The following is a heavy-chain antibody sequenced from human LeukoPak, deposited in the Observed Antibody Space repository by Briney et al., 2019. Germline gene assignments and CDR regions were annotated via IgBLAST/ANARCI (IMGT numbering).Heavy chain of an antibody. Sequence: SETLSLTCAVSGGSISSSNWWSWVRQPPGKGLEWFGEIYHSGSTNYNRSLKSRVTISVDKSKNQFSLKLSSVTAADTAVYYCARDSYDSSGYWQTGDYFDYWGQGTLVTVSS. CDR3: ARDSYDSSGYWQTGDYFDY. V-gene: IGHV4-4*02. CDR2: IYHSGST. D-gene: IGHD3-22*01. CDR1: GGSISSSNW. J-gene: IGHJ4*02.